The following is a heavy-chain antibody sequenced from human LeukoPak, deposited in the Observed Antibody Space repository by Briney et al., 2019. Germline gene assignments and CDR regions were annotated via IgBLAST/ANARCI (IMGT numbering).Heavy chain of an antibody. CDR2: IYYSGST. J-gene: IGHJ5*02. CDR1: GGSISTYY. V-gene: IGHV4-59*08. CDR3: ASSPYYYDRGYGLHWFDP. D-gene: IGHD3-22*01. Sequence: SETLSLTCTVSGGSISTYYWSWIRQPPGKGLEWIGYIYYSGSTTYNPSLKSRVTISVDTSKNQFSLKLSSVTAADTAVYYCASSPYYYDRGYGLHWFDPWGQGNLVTVSA.